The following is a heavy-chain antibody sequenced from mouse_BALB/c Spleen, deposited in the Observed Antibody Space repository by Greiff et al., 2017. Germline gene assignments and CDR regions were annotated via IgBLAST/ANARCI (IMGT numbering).Heavy chain of an antibody. V-gene: IGHV8-12*01. J-gene: IGHJ4*01. CDR1: GFSLSTSGMG. D-gene: IGHD2-4*01. CDR3: ARRAGITTAYYAMDY. CDR2: IYWDDDK. Sequence: QVTLKESGPGILQPSQTLSLTCSFSGFSLSTSGMGVSWIRQPSGKGLEWLAHIYWDDDKRYNPSLKSRLTISKDTSSNQVFLKITSVDTADTATYYCARRAGITTAYYAMDYWGQGTSVTVSS.